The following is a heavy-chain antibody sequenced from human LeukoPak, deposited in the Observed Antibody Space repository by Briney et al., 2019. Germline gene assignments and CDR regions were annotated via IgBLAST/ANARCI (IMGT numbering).Heavy chain of an antibody. CDR3: ARVFDYGDYYYYGMDV. CDR1: GFTFSSYG. V-gene: IGHV3-30*03. D-gene: IGHD4-17*01. J-gene: IGHJ6*02. Sequence: GGSLRLSCAASGFTFSSYGMHWVRQAPGKGLEWVAVISYDGSNKYYADSVEGRFTISRDNSKNTLYLQMNSLRAEDTAVYYCARVFDYGDYYYYGMDVWGQGTTVTVSS. CDR2: ISYDGSNK.